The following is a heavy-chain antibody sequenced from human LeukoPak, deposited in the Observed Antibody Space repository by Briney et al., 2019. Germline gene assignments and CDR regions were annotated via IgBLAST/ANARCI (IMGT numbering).Heavy chain of an antibody. Sequence: PSETLSLTCAVYGGSFSGYYWSWIRQPPGKGLEWIGEINHSGSTNYNPSLKSRVTISVDTSKNQFSLKPSSVTAADTAVYYCARGGRWLQYWYFDLWGRGTLVTVSS. D-gene: IGHD5-24*01. J-gene: IGHJ2*01. CDR3: ARGGRWLQYWYFDL. V-gene: IGHV4-34*01. CDR2: INHSGST. CDR1: GGSFSGYY.